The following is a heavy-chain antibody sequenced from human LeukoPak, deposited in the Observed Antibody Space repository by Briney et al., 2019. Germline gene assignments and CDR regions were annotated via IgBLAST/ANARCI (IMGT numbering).Heavy chain of an antibody. CDR3: ARVPGGSYGWFDP. CDR2: INPNSGGT. Sequence: GASVKVSCKASGYTFTGYYMHWVRQAPGQGLEWMGWINPNSGGTNYAQKFQGRVTMTRDTSISTAYMELSRLRPDDTAVYYCARVPGGSYGWFDPWGQGTLVTVSS. V-gene: IGHV1-2*02. CDR1: GYTFTGYY. D-gene: IGHD1-26*01. J-gene: IGHJ5*02.